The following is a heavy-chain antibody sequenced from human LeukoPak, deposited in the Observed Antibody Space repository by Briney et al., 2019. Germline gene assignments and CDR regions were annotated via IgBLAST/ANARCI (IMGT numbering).Heavy chain of an antibody. D-gene: IGHD3-22*01. CDR2: ISDDGGIT. CDR1: GFTFSRDW. V-gene: IGHV3-74*03. J-gene: IGHJ4*02. Sequence: GGSLRLSCAASGFTFSRDWMHWVRQAPGEGRVWGSRISDDGGITTYADSVQGRFTISRDNAKSTVFLQMNSLRVEDTAVYFRVRRYYECNVYDRHFDFWGQGIQVTVSS. CDR3: VRRYYECNVYDRHFDF.